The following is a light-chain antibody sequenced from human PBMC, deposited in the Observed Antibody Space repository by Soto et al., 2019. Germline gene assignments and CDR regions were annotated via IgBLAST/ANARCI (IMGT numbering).Light chain of an antibody. V-gene: IGKV3-20*01. J-gene: IGKJ2*01. Sequence: EIVLTQSPGTLSLSPGERATLSCRASQSVSSSYLAWYQQKPGQAPRLLIYGASSRATGIPDRFSGSGSGTDFTLTISRLEPEDFAVYYCQQYGSQYIFGQGTKLEIK. CDR3: QQYGSQYI. CDR2: GAS. CDR1: QSVSSSY.